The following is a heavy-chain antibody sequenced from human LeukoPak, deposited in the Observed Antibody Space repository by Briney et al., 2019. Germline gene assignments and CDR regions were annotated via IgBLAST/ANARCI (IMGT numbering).Heavy chain of an antibody. CDR1: GGFNTHYY. D-gene: IGHD1-26*01. Sequence: SETLSLTCSVSGGFNTHYYWTWIRQPPGKGLELIGYIYHSGSTNYNPSLNSRVTISVDTSKNHFSLKLSSVTAADTAVYYCARVGGSFYFHYYKDVWGKGTTVTVSS. CDR3: ARVGGSFYFHYYKDV. J-gene: IGHJ6*03. V-gene: IGHV4-59*12. CDR2: IYHSGST.